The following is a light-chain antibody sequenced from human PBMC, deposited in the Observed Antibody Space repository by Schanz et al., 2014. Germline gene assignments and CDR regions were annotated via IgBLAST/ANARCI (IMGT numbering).Light chain of an antibody. Sequence: QAVVTQEPSLTVSPGGTVTLTCGSSTGAVTSGHHPYWVQQKTGQAPKTLIYDTTNKLSWTPARFSASLLGGQAALTLSGAQPEDEADYYCLRSYNGAHVFGTGTMLTVL. V-gene: IGLV7-46*01. J-gene: IGLJ1*01. CDR3: LRSYNGAHV. CDR1: TGAVTSGHH. CDR2: DTT.